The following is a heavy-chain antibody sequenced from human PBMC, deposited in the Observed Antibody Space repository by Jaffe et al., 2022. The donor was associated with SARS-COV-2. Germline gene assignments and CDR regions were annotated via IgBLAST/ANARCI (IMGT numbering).Heavy chain of an antibody. J-gene: IGHJ4*02. D-gene: IGHD3-10*01. CDR3: TRGRHFGSGSDDY. Sequence: QVQLQESGPRLVKPSETLSLKCNVSGGPMRSYYWSWIRQPPGKGLEWIGYIYYSGATKYSSSLKSRVLISIDMSNNQFSLKLNSVTAADTAVYYCTRGRHFGSGSDDYWGQGILVTVSS. CDR2: IYYSGAT. CDR1: GGPMRSYY. V-gene: IGHV4-59*01.